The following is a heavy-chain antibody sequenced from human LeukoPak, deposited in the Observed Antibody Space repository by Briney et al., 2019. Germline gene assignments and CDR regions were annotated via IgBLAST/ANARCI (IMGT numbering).Heavy chain of an antibody. CDR1: TFTFSTYN. D-gene: IGHD1-26*01. V-gene: IGHV3-30*02. CDR2: IRYDGSNK. J-gene: IGHJ4*02. CDR3: ARGEADLDY. Sequence: GGSLRLSCAASTFTFSTYNMNWVRQAPGKGLEWVAFIRYDGSNKYYADSMKGRFTISRDNSKNTLYLQMNSLRAEDTAVYYCARGEADLDYWGQGTLVTVSS.